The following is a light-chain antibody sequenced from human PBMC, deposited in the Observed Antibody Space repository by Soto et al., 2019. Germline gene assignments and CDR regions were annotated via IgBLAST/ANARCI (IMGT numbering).Light chain of an antibody. Sequence: QSALTQPASVSGSPGQSITISCTGTSSDVGGYNFVSWYQQHPGKAPKLMIYEVSNRPSGVSNRFSGSKSGNTASLTISGLQDEDEADYYCSSFTSGSTIFGTGTKLTVL. CDR3: SSFTSGSTI. J-gene: IGLJ1*01. CDR2: EVS. CDR1: SSDVGGYNF. V-gene: IGLV2-14*01.